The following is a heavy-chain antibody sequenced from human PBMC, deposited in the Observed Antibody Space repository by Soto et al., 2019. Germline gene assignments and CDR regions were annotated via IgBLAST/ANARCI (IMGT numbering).Heavy chain of an antibody. D-gene: IGHD3-16*01. CDR2: SRNKPNSNTT. V-gene: IGHV3-72*01. CDR3: TRGLLGTGMMGDF. CDR1: GFSISDHY. J-gene: IGHJ4*02. Sequence: EVQLVESGGGLVQPGGSLRLSCAASGFSISDHYMDWGRQSPGKGLEWIGRSRNKPNSNTTEYAASVKGRFTISRDDSKNSLYLQMNSLKTEDTAVYYCTRGLLGTGMMGDFWGQGTLVTVSS.